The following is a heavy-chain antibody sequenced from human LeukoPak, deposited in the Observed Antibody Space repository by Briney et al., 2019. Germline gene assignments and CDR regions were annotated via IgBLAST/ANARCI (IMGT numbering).Heavy chain of an antibody. Sequence: GASVQVSCKASGFPFTNYAFHWVRQAPGQRLEWLGWINAGNDDTKYSQKFQGRVTITRDTSANTAYMELSSLTSDDTAVYYCARERWHCRGNDCYSVYYYGLDVWGQGTTVTVSS. J-gene: IGHJ6*02. V-gene: IGHV1-3*01. CDR3: ARERWHCRGNDCYSVYYYGLDV. D-gene: IGHD2-15*01. CDR2: INAGNDDT. CDR1: GFPFTNYA.